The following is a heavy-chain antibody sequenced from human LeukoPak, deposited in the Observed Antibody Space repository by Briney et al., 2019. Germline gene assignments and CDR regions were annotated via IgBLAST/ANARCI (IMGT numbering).Heavy chain of an antibody. Sequence: PSETLSLTCTVSGGSISTYYWSWLRQPPGKGLEWLGYIYYSGSTNYNPSLKSRVTISVDTSKKQFSLKVSSVTVADTAVYYCARASMGATRGTFDYWGQGTLVTVSS. J-gene: IGHJ4*02. CDR2: IYYSGST. V-gene: IGHV4-59*01. D-gene: IGHD1-26*01. CDR3: ARASMGATRGTFDY. CDR1: GGSISTYY.